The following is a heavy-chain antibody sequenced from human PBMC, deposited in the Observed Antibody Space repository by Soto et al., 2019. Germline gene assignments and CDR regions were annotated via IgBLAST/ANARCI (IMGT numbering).Heavy chain of an antibody. V-gene: IGHV3-23*01. Sequence: GGSLRLSCAASGFTFSNYAMSWVRQAPGKGLEWVSTISTSGGSTYSADSVKGRFTISRDNSKNTLYLQMNSLRAEDTAVHYCVRNDWYLLDSWGPGTLVTCSS. CDR1: GFTFSNYA. CDR3: VRNDWYLLDS. D-gene: IGHD3-9*01. J-gene: IGHJ5*01. CDR2: ISTSGGST.